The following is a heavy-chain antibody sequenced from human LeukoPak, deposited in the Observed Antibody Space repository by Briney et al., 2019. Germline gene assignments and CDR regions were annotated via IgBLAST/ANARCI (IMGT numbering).Heavy chain of an antibody. CDR1: GGSLSTYY. D-gene: IGHD3-22*01. V-gene: IGHV4-59*08. Sequence: PSETLSLTCTVSGGSLSTYYWSWIRQPPGKQLEWIGHIYYSGSTNYNPSLRSRVTISVDTSKNQFSLNLRSVTAADTAVYYCARPAGSFDSSGFLAFDIWGQGTTVTVSS. CDR3: ARPAGSFDSSGFLAFDI. CDR2: IYYSGST. J-gene: IGHJ3*02.